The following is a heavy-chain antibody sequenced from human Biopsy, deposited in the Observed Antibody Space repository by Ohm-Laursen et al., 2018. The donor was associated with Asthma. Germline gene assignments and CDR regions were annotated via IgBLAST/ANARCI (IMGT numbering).Heavy chain of an antibody. Sequence: ASVKVSCKASGYTFIGCHIHWMRQAPGQGLEWMGQINPNSGGTNYAQKFQGRVTMTRDTPISTAYMEVSRLRSDDTAVYYCARGQKSAGDRWFDPWGQGTLVTVSS. CDR2: INPNSGGT. V-gene: IGHV1-2*06. D-gene: IGHD6-13*01. CDR1: GYTFIGCH. CDR3: ARGQKSAGDRWFDP. J-gene: IGHJ5*02.